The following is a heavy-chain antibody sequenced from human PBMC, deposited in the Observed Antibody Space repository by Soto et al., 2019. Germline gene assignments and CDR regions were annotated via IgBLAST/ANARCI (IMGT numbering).Heavy chain of an antibody. CDR3: TTYDYISGIYRYRWAY. CDR2: ILSKNDGETT. Sequence: EVQLVESGGGLVTPGGSVRLSCAASGFSFSESWMGWVRQAPGKGLEWVGRILSKNDGETTDYAAPVKGRVTISRDDSTNKVYLQMDSLRTEDTAVYYCTTYDYISGIYRYRWAYWGQGTLGTVSS. J-gene: IGHJ4*02. D-gene: IGHD3-16*02. CDR1: GFSFSESW. V-gene: IGHV3-15*01.